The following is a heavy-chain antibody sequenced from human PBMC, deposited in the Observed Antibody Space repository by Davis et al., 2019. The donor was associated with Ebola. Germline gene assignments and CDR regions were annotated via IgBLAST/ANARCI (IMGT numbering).Heavy chain of an antibody. V-gene: IGHV1-18*01. CDR1: GYTFTSYG. Sequence: ASVKVSCKASGYTFTSYGISWVRQAPGQGLEWMGWISAYNGNTNYAQKLQGRVTMTTDKSTSTAYMELSSLRSEDTAVYYCATDGESSAHYYYYGMDVWGQGTTVTVSS. J-gene: IGHJ6*02. CDR3: ATDGESSAHYYYYGMDV. D-gene: IGHD2-15*01. CDR2: ISAYNGNT.